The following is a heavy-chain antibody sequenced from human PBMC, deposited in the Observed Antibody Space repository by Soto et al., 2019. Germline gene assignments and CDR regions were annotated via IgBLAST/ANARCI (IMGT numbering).Heavy chain of an antibody. CDR3: ARAGTGGWYEEMPDY. J-gene: IGHJ4*02. D-gene: IGHD6-19*01. Sequence: GASVNVSCKASGGTFSSYAISWVRQAPGQGLEWMGGIIPIFGTANYAQKFQGRVTITADESTSTAYMELSSLRSEDTAVYYCARAGTGGWYEEMPDYWGQGTLVTVSS. CDR1: GGTFSSYA. CDR2: IIPIFGTA. V-gene: IGHV1-69*13.